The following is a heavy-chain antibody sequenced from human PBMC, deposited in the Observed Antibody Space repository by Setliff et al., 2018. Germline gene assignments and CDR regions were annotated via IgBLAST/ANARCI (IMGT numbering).Heavy chain of an antibody. Sequence: ASVKVSCKASGYTFTSYGISWVRQAPGQGLEWMGWISAYNGNTNYAQKLQGRVTMTTDTSTCTAYMELRSLRSDDTAVYYCARDPPTYYYDSSGYGDAFDIWGQGTMVTVS. J-gene: IGHJ3*02. CDR2: ISAYNGNT. CDR1: GYTFTSYG. D-gene: IGHD3-22*01. CDR3: ARDPPTYYYDSSGYGDAFDI. V-gene: IGHV1-18*01.